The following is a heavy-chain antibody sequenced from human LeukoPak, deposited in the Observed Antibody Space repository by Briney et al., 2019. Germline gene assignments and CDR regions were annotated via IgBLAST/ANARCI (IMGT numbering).Heavy chain of an antibody. J-gene: IGHJ4*02. CDR1: GGTFSSYA. CDR2: IIPIFGTA. Sequence: SVKVSCNASGGTFSSYAISWVRQAPGQGLEWMGGIIPIFGTANYAQKFQGRVTITADESTSTAYMELSSLRSEDTAVYYCARDRYLSNWNLFTLDSWGQGTLVTVSS. D-gene: IGHD1-20*01. V-gene: IGHV1-69*13. CDR3: ARDRYLSNWNLFTLDS.